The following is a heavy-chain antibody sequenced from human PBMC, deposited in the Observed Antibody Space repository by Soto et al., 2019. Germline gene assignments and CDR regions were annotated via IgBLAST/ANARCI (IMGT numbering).Heavy chain of an antibody. J-gene: IGHJ6*02. CDR1: GRSIGSSY. V-gene: IGHV4-59*01. Sequence: PSLPLALPFTVSGRSIGSSYCSWIPLPPGKGLEWIAYIYDTVIIGYTPSTSYNPSLKSRVTMSVDTSKSQFSLKLTSVTAADTAVYYCARGEDAFFYYGLDVWGQGITVTVSS. CDR2: IYDTVIIGYTPST. CDR3: ARGEDAFFYYGLDV.